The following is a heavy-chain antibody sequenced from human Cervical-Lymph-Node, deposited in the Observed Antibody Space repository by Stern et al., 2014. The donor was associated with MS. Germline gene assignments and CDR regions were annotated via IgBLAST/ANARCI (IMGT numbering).Heavy chain of an antibody. CDR3: ATLYDSSGNYGMEV. CDR1: GYTFIRYY. J-gene: IGHJ6*02. D-gene: IGHD5/OR15-5a*01. Sequence: VQLVQSGAQVKKPGASVKVSCKGSGYTFIRYYIHWVRQAPGQGLEWKGIVNANCGSTRYAPKFLGRIAMASDTSTSTVSMELISLRSEDAAVYYCATLYDSSGNYGMEVWGQGTTVIVSS. V-gene: IGHV1-46*01. CDR2: VNANCGST.